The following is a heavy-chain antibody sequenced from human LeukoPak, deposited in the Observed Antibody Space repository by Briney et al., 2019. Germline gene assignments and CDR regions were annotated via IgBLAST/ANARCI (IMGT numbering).Heavy chain of an antibody. CDR2: ISAGGTPV. V-gene: IGHV3-48*01. CDR1: GFTFSSYS. D-gene: IGHD6-13*01. Sequence: GGSLRLSCAASGFTFSSYSMNWVRLAPGKGLGWISYISAGGTPVYYADSVEGRFTVSRDNEKNSLYLQLNSLRADDTAAYYCARDFRSSSWYIGDYWGQGAQVTVSP. J-gene: IGHJ4*02. CDR3: ARDFRSSSWYIGDY.